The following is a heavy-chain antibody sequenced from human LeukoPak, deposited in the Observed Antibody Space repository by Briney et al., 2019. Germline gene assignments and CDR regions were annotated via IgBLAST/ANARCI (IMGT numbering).Heavy chain of an antibody. V-gene: IGHV3-23*01. CDR3: ARDVGEYSSGWYNDY. D-gene: IGHD6-19*01. CDR1: GFTFSSYA. Sequence: PGGSLRLSCAASGFTFSSYAMSWVRQAPGKGLEWVSAISGSGGSTYYADSVKGRFTISRDNSKNTLYLQMNSLRAEDTAVYYCARDVGEYSSGWYNDYWGQGTLVTVSS. CDR2: ISGSGGST. J-gene: IGHJ4*02.